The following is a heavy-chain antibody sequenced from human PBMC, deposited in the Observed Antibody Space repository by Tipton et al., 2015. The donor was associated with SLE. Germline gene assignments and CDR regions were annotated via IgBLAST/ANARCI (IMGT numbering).Heavy chain of an antibody. V-gene: IGHV4-38-2*02. CDR1: GFSISSGYY. J-gene: IGHJ4*02. D-gene: IGHD4-23*01. CDR2: TYHNGIA. CDR3: ARDPVRDYGGGTPLDF. Sequence: PGLVKPSETLSLTCTVSGFSISSGYYWGWIRQPPGKGLEWIGSTYHNGIAYYNPSLKSRVTISVATSKNQFSLNLRSVTAADTAIYYCARDPVRDYGGGTPLDFWGQGTLVTVSS.